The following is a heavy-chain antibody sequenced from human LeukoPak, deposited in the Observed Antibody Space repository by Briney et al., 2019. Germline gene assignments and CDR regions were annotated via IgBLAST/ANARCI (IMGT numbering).Heavy chain of an antibody. CDR3: ARAYADEVNTFDY. CDR2: INASGGST. CDR1: GYSFTSYY. V-gene: IGHV1-46*01. J-gene: IGHJ4*02. Sequence: ASVKVSCKASGYSFTSYYMSWVRQAPGQGLEWMGIINASGGSTSYAQKFQGRLTMTRDTSTRTVYMELSSLRSEDTAVYYCARAYADEVNTFDYWGQGTLVTVSS. D-gene: IGHD2/OR15-2a*01.